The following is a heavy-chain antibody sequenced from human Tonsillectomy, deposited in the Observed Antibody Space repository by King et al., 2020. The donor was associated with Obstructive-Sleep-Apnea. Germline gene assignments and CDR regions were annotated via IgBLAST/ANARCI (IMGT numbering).Heavy chain of an antibody. V-gene: IGHV4-39*07. Sequence: LQLQESGPGLVKPSETLSLTCTVSGGSISSSTYYWGWIRQPPGKGLEWIGSIHYSGSTYYNPSIKSRVTVSVDTSKNQFSLKLTSVTAADTAVYYCAVPYSSSSAGDYWGQGTLVTVSS. CDR3: AVPYSSSSAGDY. D-gene: IGHD6-6*01. CDR1: GGSISSSTYY. J-gene: IGHJ4*02. CDR2: IHYSGST.